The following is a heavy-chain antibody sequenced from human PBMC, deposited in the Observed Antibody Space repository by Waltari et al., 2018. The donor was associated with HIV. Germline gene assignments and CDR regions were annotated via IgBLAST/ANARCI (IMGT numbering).Heavy chain of an antibody. CDR2: ISGSGDIA. J-gene: IGHJ4*02. Sequence: EVQLLESGGHLIQPGGSLRVSCAASGFPFDTYAMNWVRQAQGKRLEWVAAISGSGDIAYSADSVKGRFSISRDNSKNTLFLQMTSLRAEDTAVYYCAKDLGDYVWGMFTGAHFDSWGQGTLVTVSS. V-gene: IGHV3-23*01. CDR1: GFPFDTYA. CDR3: AKDLGDYVWGMFTGAHFDS. D-gene: IGHD3-16*01.